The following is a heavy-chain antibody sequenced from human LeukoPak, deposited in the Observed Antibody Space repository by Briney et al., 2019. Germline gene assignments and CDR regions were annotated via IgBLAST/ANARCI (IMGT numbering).Heavy chain of an antibody. CDR3: ARGYGLGPYAMDV. CDR1: GYAFTGYY. J-gene: IGHJ6*02. Sequence: ASVKVSCKASGYAFTGYYMHWVRQAPGEGLEWMGWINPNSGGTNYAQKFQGRVTMTRDTSISTAYMELSRLRSDDTAVYYCARGYGLGPYAMDVWGQGTTVTVSS. D-gene: IGHD3-16*01. V-gene: IGHV1-2*02. CDR2: INPNSGGT.